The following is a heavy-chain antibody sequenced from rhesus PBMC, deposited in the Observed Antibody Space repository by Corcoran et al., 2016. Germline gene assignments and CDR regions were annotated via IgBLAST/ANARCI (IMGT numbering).Heavy chain of an antibody. D-gene: IGHD3-16*01. CDR2: ISESGCTI. CDR3: AREPQSLYYYSGSYYDAFDF. J-gene: IGHJ3*01. CDR1: GFTFSSYA. V-gene: IGHV3-100*02. Sequence: DVQLVESGGGLVKPGGSLRLSCVAYGFTFSSYAMHWVRQDQVKGLEGVSVISESGCTIYYADSVKCRFTISRDNAKNSLFLQTNSLRAADTAVYYCAREPQSLYYYSGSYYDAFDFWGQGLRVTVSS.